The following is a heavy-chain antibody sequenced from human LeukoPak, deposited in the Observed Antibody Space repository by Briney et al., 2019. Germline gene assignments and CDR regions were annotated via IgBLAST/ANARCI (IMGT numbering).Heavy chain of an antibody. V-gene: IGHV3-7*05. CDR3: ARDRRYSSSSWDY. J-gene: IGHJ4*02. D-gene: IGHD6-6*01. Sequence: GGSLRLSCAASGFTFSSYWMSWVRQAPGKGLEWVANIKEDGSEKSYVDSVKVRFTISRDNAENSLYLQMNSLRAEDTAVYYCARDRRYSSSSWDYWGQGTLVTVSS. CDR1: GFTFSSYW. CDR2: IKEDGSEK.